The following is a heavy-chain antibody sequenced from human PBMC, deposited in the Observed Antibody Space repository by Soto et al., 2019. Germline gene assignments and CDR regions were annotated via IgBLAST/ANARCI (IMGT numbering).Heavy chain of an antibody. Sequence: PSETLSLTCTVSGDSMSSSNWWNWVRQPPGKGLEWIGEAHHSGRTNYNPSLKSRVTISVDRSQNHFSLQLTSVAAADTAVYYCARSEATALDYWGQGTLVTVAS. CDR3: ARSEATALDY. CDR1: GDSMSSSNW. J-gene: IGHJ4*02. CDR2: AHHSGRT. V-gene: IGHV4-4*02.